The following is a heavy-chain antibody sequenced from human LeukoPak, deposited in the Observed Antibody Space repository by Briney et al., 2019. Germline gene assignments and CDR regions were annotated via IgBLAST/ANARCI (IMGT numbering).Heavy chain of an antibody. CDR1: GYTFTGYY. D-gene: IGHD1-1*01. V-gene: IGHV1-2*02. CDR2: INPYSGGT. CDR3: ARDKQLDWAHYHYCYMDV. J-gene: IGHJ6*03. Sequence: WASVKVSCKASGYTFTGYYMHWVRQAPGQGLEWMGWINPYSGGTKYAQKFQGRVTMTRDTSISTVYMELSRLRSDDTAVYYCARDKQLDWAHYHYCYMDVWGKGTTVTVSS.